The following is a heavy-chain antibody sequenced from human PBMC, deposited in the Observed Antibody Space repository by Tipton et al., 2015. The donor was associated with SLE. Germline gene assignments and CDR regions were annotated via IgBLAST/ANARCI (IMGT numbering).Heavy chain of an antibody. Sequence: TLSLTCTVSGGSISSHYWSWIRQPPGKGLEWIGSIYYSGSTYYNPSLKSRVTISVDTSKNQFSLKLSSVTAADTAVYYCARESPVYYYYYMDVWGKGTTVTVSS. CDR2: IYYSGST. J-gene: IGHJ6*03. CDR1: GGSISSHY. CDR3: ARESPVYYYYYMDV. V-gene: IGHV4-59*11.